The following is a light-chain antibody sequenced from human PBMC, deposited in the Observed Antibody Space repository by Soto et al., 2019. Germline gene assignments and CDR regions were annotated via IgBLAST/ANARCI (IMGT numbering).Light chain of an antibody. CDR3: QQSYSTPLT. CDR1: QSISSY. V-gene: IGKV1-39*01. Sequence: DIQMTQSPSSLSASVGDRVTITCRVSQSISSYLNWYQQKPGKAPKLLIYAASSLQSGVPSRFSGSGSGTAFPLTISRLQPEDFATYYCQQSYSTPLTFGGGTKVDIK. J-gene: IGKJ4*01. CDR2: AAS.